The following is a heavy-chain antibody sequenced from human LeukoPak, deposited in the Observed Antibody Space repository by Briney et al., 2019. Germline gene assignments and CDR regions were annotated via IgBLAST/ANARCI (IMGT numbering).Heavy chain of an antibody. V-gene: IGHV3-20*04. CDR2: INRNGGST. CDR1: GFTFDDYG. D-gene: IGHD6-19*01. CDR3: AIDGAAYSSGLFDD. J-gene: IGHJ4*02. Sequence: GGSLRLSCAASGFTFDDYGMSWVRQAPGKGLEWVSGINRNGGSTGYADSVKGRFTISRDNAKNSLYLQMNSLRADDTAVYYCAIDGAAYSSGLFDDWGQGTPVTVSS.